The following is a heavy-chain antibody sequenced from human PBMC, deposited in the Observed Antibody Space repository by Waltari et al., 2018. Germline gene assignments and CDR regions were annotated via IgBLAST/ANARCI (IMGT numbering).Heavy chain of an antibody. Sequence: QVQLVQSGAEVKKPGSSVKVSCKASGGTFSSYAISWVRQAPGQGLEWMGGTIPILGIANYAQKFQVIVTITADESTSTAYMELSSLRSEDTAVYYCARAFSRENAFDIWGQGTMVTVSS. CDR2: TIPILGIA. CDR1: GGTFSSYA. D-gene: IGHD1-26*01. V-gene: IGHV1-69*04. J-gene: IGHJ3*02. CDR3: ARAFSRENAFDI.